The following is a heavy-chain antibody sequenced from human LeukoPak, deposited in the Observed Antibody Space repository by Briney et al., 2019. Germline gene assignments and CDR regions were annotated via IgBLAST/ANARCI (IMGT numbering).Heavy chain of an antibody. Sequence: ASVKVSCKASGSTFIDYYIHWVRQAPGQGLEWMGWINPYSGGTNYAQKFQGRVTMTRDTSISTAYMELNSLRSADTAVYYCARLGLTVTSDIDWWGQGTLVTVSS. CDR2: INPYSGGT. CDR1: GSTFIDYY. CDR3: ARLGLTVTSDIDW. V-gene: IGHV1-2*02. D-gene: IGHD4-17*01. J-gene: IGHJ4*02.